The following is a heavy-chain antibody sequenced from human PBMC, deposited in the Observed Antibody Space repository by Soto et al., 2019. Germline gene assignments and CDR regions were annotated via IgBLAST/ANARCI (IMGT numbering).Heavy chain of an antibody. V-gene: IGHV3-33*01. J-gene: IGHJ4*02. CDR1: GFTFSSFG. Sequence: GGSLRLSCAASGFTFSSFGMRWVSQAPGKGLEWVAVIWYDGSNKYYADSVKGRFTISRDNSKNTLYLQMNSLRAEDTAVYYCARSQDYYDSSGSFDYWGQGTLVTVSS. D-gene: IGHD3-22*01. CDR3: ARSQDYYDSSGSFDY. CDR2: IWYDGSNK.